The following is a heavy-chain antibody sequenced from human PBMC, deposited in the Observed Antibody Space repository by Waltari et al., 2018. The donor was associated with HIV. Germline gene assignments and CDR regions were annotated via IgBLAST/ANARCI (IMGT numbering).Heavy chain of an antibody. CDR2: VRSSSTYI. D-gene: IGHD3-10*01. Sequence: EVQLVESGGGLVNPGGSMRLSCAAAGFTFSAYNMNWVRQAPGKRLEWVSSVRSSSTYIYYADSVKGRFTISRDNAKNSLHLQMNSLRAEDTAVYYCARESRVGVIFDDWGQGTLVTVSS. V-gene: IGHV3-21*01. J-gene: IGHJ4*02. CDR1: GFTFSAYN. CDR3: ARESRVGVIFDD.